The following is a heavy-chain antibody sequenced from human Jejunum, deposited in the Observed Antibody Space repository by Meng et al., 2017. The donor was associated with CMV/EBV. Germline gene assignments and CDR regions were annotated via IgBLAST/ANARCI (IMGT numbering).Heavy chain of an antibody. Sequence: TGFTVSDKYMPWVRQPPGKELQWVSILSSGGTTSYADSVRGRFIFSRDSSKNTVFLQMNSLRPDDTAVYYCARQYSGSYGDAFDIWGQGVLVTVSS. J-gene: IGHJ3*02. CDR1: GFTVSDKY. CDR2: LSSGGTT. V-gene: IGHV3-66*02. CDR3: ARQYSGSYGDAFDI. D-gene: IGHD1-26*01.